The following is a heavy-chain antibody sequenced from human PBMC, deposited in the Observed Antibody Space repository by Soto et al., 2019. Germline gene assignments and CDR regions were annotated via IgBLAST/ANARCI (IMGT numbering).Heavy chain of an antibody. V-gene: IGHV1-69*01. CDR3: ARRAVAGTGDLDY. D-gene: IGHD6-19*01. Sequence: QVQLVQSGAEVKKPGSSVKVSCKASGGTFSSYAISWVRQAPGQGLEWMGGIIPIFGTANYAQKFQGRVTITADESTSTAYMGLSSLRSEEKAVYYCARRAVAGTGDLDYWGQGTLVTVSS. CDR1: GGTFSSYA. CDR2: IIPIFGTA. J-gene: IGHJ4*02.